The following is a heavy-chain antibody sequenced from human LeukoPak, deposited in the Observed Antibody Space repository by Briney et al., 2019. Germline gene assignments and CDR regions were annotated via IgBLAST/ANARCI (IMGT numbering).Heavy chain of an antibody. J-gene: IGHJ6*03. V-gene: IGHV3-48*01. Sequence: PGGSLRLSCAASGFTFSSYSMNWVRQAPGKGLEWVSYISSSGSTIYYADSVKGRFTISRDNAKNSLYLQMNSLRAEDTAVYYCERCGCPITGIAAAGTVGAYYYYYYMDVWGKGTTVTVSS. D-gene: IGHD6-13*01. CDR2: ISSSGSTI. CDR1: GFTFSSYS. CDR3: ERCGCPITGIAAAGTVGAYYYYYYMDV.